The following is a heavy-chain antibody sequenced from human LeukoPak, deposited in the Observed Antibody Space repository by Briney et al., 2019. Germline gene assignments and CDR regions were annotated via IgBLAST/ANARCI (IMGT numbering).Heavy chain of an antibody. J-gene: IGHJ5*02. D-gene: IGHD6-19*01. V-gene: IGHV3-30*03. Sequence: GRSLRLSCAASGFTFSSYGMHWVRQAPGKGLEWVAVISYDGSNKYYADSVKGRFTISRDNAKNSLYLQMNSLRAEDTAVYYCARDPSSGWYLKGWFDPWGQGTLVTVSS. CDR1: GFTFSSYG. CDR3: ARDPSSGWYLKGWFDP. CDR2: ISYDGSNK.